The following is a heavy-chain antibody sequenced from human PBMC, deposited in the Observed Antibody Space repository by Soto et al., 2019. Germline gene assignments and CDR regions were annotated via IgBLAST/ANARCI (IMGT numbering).Heavy chain of an antibody. CDR3: ARDLLWFGESHYYYGMDV. D-gene: IGHD3-10*01. CDR2: INAGNGNT. J-gene: IGHJ6*02. CDR1: GYTFTSYA. Sequence: QVQLVQSGAEEKKPGASVKVSCKASGYTFTSYAMHWVRQAPGQRLEWMGWINAGNGNTKYSQKFQGRVTITRDTSASTAYMELSCLRSEDTAVYYCARDLLWFGESHYYYGMDVWGQGTTVTVSS. V-gene: IGHV1-3*05.